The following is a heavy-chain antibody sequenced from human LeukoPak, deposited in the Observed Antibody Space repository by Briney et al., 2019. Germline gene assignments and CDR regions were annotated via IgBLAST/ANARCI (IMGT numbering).Heavy chain of an antibody. CDR3: AQLGKKDY. D-gene: IGHD7-27*01. J-gene: IGHJ4*02. Sequence: PSQTLSLTCTVSGGSISSGSYYWSWIRQPAGKGLEWIGRIYTSGSTNYNPSLKSRVTISVDTSKNQFSLKLSSVTAADTAVYYCAQLGKKDYWGQGTLVTVSS. CDR2: IYTSGST. V-gene: IGHV4-61*02. CDR1: GGSISSGSYY.